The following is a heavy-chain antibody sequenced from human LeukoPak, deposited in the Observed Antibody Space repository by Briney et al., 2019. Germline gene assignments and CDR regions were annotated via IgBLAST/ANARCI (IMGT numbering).Heavy chain of an antibody. Sequence: ASVTVSCKASGYTFTSYDINWVRQATGQGLEWMGWMNPNSGNTGYAQKFQGRVTMTRNTSISTAYMELSSLRSEDTAVYYCARGSRPVYNLLTGKRYFDYWGQGTLLTVSS. CDR1: GYTFTSYD. CDR2: MNPNSGNT. J-gene: IGHJ4*02. CDR3: ARGSRPVYNLLTGKRYFDY. V-gene: IGHV1-8*01. D-gene: IGHD3-9*01.